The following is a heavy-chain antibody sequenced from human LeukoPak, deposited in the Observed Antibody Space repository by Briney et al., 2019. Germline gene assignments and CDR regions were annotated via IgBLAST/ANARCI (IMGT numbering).Heavy chain of an antibody. D-gene: IGHD3-10*01. CDR2: ISGSGGST. CDR3: AKDQHLPDYYGSGSPPDY. J-gene: IGHJ4*02. Sequence: GGSLRLSCAASGFTFSSYAMNWVRQAPGKGLEWVSAISGSGGSTYYADSVKGRFTISRDNSKNTLYLQMNSLRAEDTAVYYCAKDQHLPDYYGSGSPPDYWGQGTLVTVSS. V-gene: IGHV3-23*01. CDR1: GFTFSSYA.